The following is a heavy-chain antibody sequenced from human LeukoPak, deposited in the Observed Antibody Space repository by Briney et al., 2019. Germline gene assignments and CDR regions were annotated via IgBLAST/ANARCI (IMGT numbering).Heavy chain of an antibody. CDR1: GYTFTSYG. Sequence: ASVKVSCKASGYTFTSYGISWVRQAPGQGLEWMGGISAYIGITNYAPKLQGRITMTTATSTSTAYMELSSLRSEDTAVYYCARDLNSGFSDYWGQGTLVNVSS. J-gene: IGHJ4*02. CDR2: ISAYIGIT. V-gene: IGHV1-18*01. CDR3: ARDLNSGFSDY. D-gene: IGHD6-19*01.